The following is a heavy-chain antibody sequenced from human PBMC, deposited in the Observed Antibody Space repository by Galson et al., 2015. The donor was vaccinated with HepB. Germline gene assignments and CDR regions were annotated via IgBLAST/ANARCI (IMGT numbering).Heavy chain of an antibody. D-gene: IGHD2-15*01. J-gene: IGHJ4*02. CDR2: ISPGGSNT. CDR1: GFTFSSNG. CDR3: ASRYCSGGSCYFDY. Sequence: SLRLSCAASGFTFSSNGMNWVRQAQGKGLEWVSSISPGGSNTYYAGSVKGRFTISRDNSKYTLYLQVNSLTAKDTAVYYCASRYCSGGSCYFDYWGQGTLVTVSS. V-gene: IGHV3-23*01.